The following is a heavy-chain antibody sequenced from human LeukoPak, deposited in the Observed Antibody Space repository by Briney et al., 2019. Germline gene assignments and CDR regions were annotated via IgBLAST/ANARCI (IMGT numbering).Heavy chain of an antibody. J-gene: IGHJ3*02. CDR1: GFTFRTYW. Sequence: GSLRLSCAASGFTFRTYWMTWVRQAPGKGLEGVANINQDGTEKYYVGSVKGRFSISRDNAKNSLDLQMNNLRAEDTAVYYCARVARRTYRDDDAINIWGQGTMVTVSS. D-gene: IGHD4-11*01. V-gene: IGHV3-7*03. CDR3: ARVARRTYRDDDAINI. CDR2: INQDGTEK.